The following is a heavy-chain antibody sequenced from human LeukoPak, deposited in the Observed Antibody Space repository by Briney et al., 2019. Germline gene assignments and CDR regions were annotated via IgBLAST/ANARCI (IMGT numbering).Heavy chain of an antibody. D-gene: IGHD3-22*01. V-gene: IGHV3-66*02. Sequence: PGGSLRLSCAAPGFTVSSNYMSWVRQAPGKGLEWVSVIYSGGSTYYADSVKGRFTISRDNSKNTLYLQMNSLRAEDTAVYYCARARPYYYDSSGYRRYYFDYWGQGTLVTVSS. CDR3: ARARPYYYDSSGYRRYYFDY. CDR1: GFTVSSNY. J-gene: IGHJ4*02. CDR2: IYSGGST.